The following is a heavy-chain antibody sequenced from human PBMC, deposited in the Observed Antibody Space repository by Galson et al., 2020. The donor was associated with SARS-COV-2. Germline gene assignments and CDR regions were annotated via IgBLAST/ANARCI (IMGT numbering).Heavy chain of an antibody. CDR3: ARAMWGRSASYVSDYDYYDMDV. J-gene: IGHJ6*03. CDR1: GGTFSSYA. D-gene: IGHD2-2*01. Sequence: SVKVSCKASGGTFSSYAISWVRQAPGQGLEWMGGIIPIFGTANYAQKFQGRVTITADESTSTAYMELSSLRSEDTAVYYCARAMWGRSASYVSDYDYYDMDVWGKVTTVTVSS. CDR2: IIPIFGTA. V-gene: IGHV1-69*13.